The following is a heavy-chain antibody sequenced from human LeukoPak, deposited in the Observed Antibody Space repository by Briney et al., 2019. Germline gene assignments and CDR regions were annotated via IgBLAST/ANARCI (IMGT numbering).Heavy chain of an antibody. CDR1: GFTVSSTY. J-gene: IGHJ4*02. Sequence: GGSLRLSCVASGFTVSSTYMSWVRQAPGKGLEWVSVIYYYGSTYYADSVKGRFTISRHSSKNTLYLQMNSLRAEYTAVYYCARLSSSSYSSYFDYWGQGTLVTVSS. CDR3: ARLSSSSYSSYFDY. V-gene: IGHV3-53*04. CDR2: IYYYGST. D-gene: IGHD3-22*01.